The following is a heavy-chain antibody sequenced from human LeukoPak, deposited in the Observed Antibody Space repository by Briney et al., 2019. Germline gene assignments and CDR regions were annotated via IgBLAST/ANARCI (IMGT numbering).Heavy chain of an antibody. Sequence: PSETLSLTCTVSGGSINNYYWSWLRQPPGKGLEWIGYIYYSGSTSYNPSLRSRVTISVDTSKNQFSLKLSSVTAADTAIYYCTRLDLSSGWTVVGFWGQGTLVTVSS. J-gene: IGHJ4*02. CDR2: IYYSGST. CDR1: GGSINNYY. D-gene: IGHD6-19*01. V-gene: IGHV4-59*08. CDR3: TRLDLSSGWTVVGF.